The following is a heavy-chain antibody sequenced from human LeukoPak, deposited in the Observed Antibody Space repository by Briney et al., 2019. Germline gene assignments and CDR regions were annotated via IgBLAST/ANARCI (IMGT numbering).Heavy chain of an antibody. CDR3: ATGGVQGYYYYYYYMDV. D-gene: IGHD3-10*01. V-gene: IGHV1-2*02. J-gene: IGHJ6*03. CDR2: INPNSGGT. CDR1: GYTFTGYY. Sequence: GASVKVSCKASGYTFTGYYMHWVRQAPGQGLEWMGWINPNSGGTNYAQKFQGRVTMTRDTSISTAYMELSRLRSDDTAVYYCATGGVQGYYYYYYYMDVWGKGTTVTISS.